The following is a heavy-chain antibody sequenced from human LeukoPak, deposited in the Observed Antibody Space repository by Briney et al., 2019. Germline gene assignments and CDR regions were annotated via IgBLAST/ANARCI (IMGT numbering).Heavy chain of an antibody. D-gene: IGHD2-2*01. J-gene: IGHJ6*03. V-gene: IGHV4-4*07. CDR3: ARDQGQRYQLLSLPYYYYMDV. CDR2: IYTSGST. CDR1: GGSISSYY. Sequence: TSETLSPTCTVSGGSISSYYWSWIRQPAGKGLEWIGRIYTSGSTNYNPSLKSRVTMSVDTSKNQFSLKLSSVTAADTAVYYCARDQGQRYQLLSLPYYYYMDVWGKGTTVTVSS.